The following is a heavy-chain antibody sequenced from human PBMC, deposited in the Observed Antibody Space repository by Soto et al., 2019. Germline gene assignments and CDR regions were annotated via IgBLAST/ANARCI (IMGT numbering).Heavy chain of an antibody. D-gene: IGHD6-13*01. CDR3: RVASAAY. CDR2: ITSNGGST. J-gene: IGHJ4*02. V-gene: IGHV3-64D*06. CDR1: GFTFSSYV. Sequence: GGSLRLSCSASGFTFSSYVMNWVRQAPGKGLEYVSGITSNGGSTFYADSVKGRFIISRDNSQNTVYLQMSSLTTADTAVYYCRVASAAYWGQGTQVTV.